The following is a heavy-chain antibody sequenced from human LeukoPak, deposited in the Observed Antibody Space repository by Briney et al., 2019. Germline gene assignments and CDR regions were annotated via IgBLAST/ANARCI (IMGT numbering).Heavy chain of an antibody. J-gene: IGHJ4*02. CDR3: ARGLDYYDSSGYYYPHFDY. D-gene: IGHD3-22*01. V-gene: IGHV4-61*02. Sequence: SETLSLTCTVSGGSISSSSYYWSWIRQPAGKGLEWIGRIYTSGSTNYNPSLKSRVTMSVDTSKNQFSLKLSSVTAADTAVYYCARGLDYYDSSGYYYPHFDYWGQGTLVTVSS. CDR2: IYTSGST. CDR1: GGSISSSSYY.